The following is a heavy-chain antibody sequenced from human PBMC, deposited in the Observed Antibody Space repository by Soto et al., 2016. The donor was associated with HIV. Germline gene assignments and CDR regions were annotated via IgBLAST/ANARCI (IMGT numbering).Heavy chain of an antibody. CDR1: GDSITNPNYY. CDR3: ARHRKRGXVVDQNXGFDM. CDR2: LDNSGTT. D-gene: IGHD3-22*01. J-gene: IGHJ3*02. V-gene: IGHV4-39*02. Sequence: QLQLQESGPGLVKPLGTLSLTCSVPGDSITNPNYYWGWIRQLPGKGLEWIGSLDNSGTTFYNPSLRSRVTVSRHVHEPLFPETEFCDCRRHGIYYXARHRKRGXVVDQNXGFDMWGQVQWSPS.